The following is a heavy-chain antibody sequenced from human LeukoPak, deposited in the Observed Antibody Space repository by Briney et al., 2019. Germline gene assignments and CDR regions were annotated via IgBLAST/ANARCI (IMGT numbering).Heavy chain of an antibody. CDR1: GFTFSSYE. CDR2: FRGSGVAT. J-gene: IGHJ4*02. D-gene: IGHD4-17*01. CDR3: AKGQRFYGEYYFDY. Sequence: GGSLRLSCAASGFTFSSYEMNWVRQAPGKGLEWVSGFRGSGVATFYADSVKGRFTISRDNSKNTLYLQMNSLRAEDTAVYYCAKGQRFYGEYYFDYWGQGTLVTVSS. V-gene: IGHV3-23*01.